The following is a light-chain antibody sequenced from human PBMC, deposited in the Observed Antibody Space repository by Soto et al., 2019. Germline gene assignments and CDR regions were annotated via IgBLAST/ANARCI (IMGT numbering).Light chain of an antibody. V-gene: IGLV1-40*01. CDR2: VNN. J-gene: IGLJ2*01. Sequence: QSVLTQPPSVSGAPGQRVTISCTGSSSNLGAGYDVHWYRQLPGTAPKLLIYVNNNRPSGVPGRFSGSKSGTSASLAITGLQAEDEADYYCQSYDRSLSGSTVFGGGTKVTVL. CDR1: SSNLGAGYD. CDR3: QSYDRSLSGSTV.